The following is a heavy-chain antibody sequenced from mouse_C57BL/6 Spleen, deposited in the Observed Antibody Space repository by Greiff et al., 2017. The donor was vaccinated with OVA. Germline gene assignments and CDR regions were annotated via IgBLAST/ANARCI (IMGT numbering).Heavy chain of an antibody. CDR3: TYYGSPSSYWYFDV. Sequence: VNVVESGPELVKPGASVKISCKASGYAFSSSWMNWVKQRPGKGLEWIGRIYPGDGDTNYNGKFKGKATLTADKSSSTAYMQLSSLTSEDSAVYFCTYYGSPSSYWYFDVWGTGTTVTVSS. D-gene: IGHD1-1*01. V-gene: IGHV1-82*01. J-gene: IGHJ1*03. CDR1: GYAFSSSW. CDR2: IYPGDGDT.